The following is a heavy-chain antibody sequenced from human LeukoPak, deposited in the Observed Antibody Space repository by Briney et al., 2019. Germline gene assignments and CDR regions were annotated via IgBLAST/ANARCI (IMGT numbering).Heavy chain of an antibody. D-gene: IGHD2-15*01. Sequence: PSETLYLTCSVSGGSISSHYWTWFRQPPGKGLEWIGYIYYSGSTYYNPSLKSRVTISVDTSKNQFSLKLSSETAADTAVYYCARALVVVAATHYYYYGMDVWGQGTTVTVSS. CDR2: IYYSGST. V-gene: IGHV4-30-4*01. CDR3: ARALVVVAATHYYYYGMDV. CDR1: GGSISSHY. J-gene: IGHJ6*02.